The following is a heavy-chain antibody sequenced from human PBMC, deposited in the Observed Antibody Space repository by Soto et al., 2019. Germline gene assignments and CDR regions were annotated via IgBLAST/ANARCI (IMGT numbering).Heavy chain of an antibody. V-gene: IGHV4-28*01. J-gene: IGHJ4*02. D-gene: IGHD1-26*01. CDR3: ARREIQGPIDY. Sequence: SETLSLTCAVSGYSISSNNWWGWIRQPPGKGLEWIGYIYYSGTTYYNPSLKSRVTMSVDTSKNQFSLMLTSVTAVDTAVYYCARREIQGPIDYWGQGTLVT. CDR1: GYSISSNNW. CDR2: IYYSGTT.